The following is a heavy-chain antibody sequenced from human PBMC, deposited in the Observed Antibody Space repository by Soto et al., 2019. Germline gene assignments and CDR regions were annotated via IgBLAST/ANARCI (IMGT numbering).Heavy chain of an antibody. CDR2: IRWNSDNV. D-gene: IGHD2-15*01. J-gene: IGHJ4*02. V-gene: IGHV3-9*01. CDR3: AKGERYCSGGTCFTLIDY. CDR1: GFTFDDYA. Sequence: GGSLRLSCAASGFTFDDYAMHWVRQAPGKGLEWVSGIRWNSDNVGYADSVKGRFTISRDNAKNSLYLQMNSLRAEDTALYYCAKGERYCSGGTCFTLIDYWGQGTLVTVSS.